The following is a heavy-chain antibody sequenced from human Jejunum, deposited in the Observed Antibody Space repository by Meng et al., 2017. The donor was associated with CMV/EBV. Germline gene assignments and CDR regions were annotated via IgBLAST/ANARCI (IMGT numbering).Heavy chain of an antibody. CDR3: ARDRKHYGERGWFDP. CDR1: GGSISSGDYY. CDR2: IYYSGST. D-gene: IGHD4-17*01. J-gene: IGHJ5*02. Sequence: QVQLQESGPGLVQLSQXLSPPCTVXGGSISSGDYYWSWIRQPPGKGLEWIGYIYYSGSTYSNASLKSRVTISIDRSKNQFSLKLSSVTAADTAVYYCARDRKHYGERGWFDPWGQGTLVTVSS. V-gene: IGHV4-30-4*01.